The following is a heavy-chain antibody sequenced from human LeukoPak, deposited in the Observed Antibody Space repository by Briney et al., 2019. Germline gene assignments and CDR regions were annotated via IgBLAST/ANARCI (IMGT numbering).Heavy chain of an antibody. CDR3: ARLGVVVARTDENAFDI. V-gene: IGHV3-21*01. Sequence: PGGSLRLSCAASGFTFSSYSMNWVRQAPGKGLEWVSSISSSSSYIYYADSAKGRFTISRDNAKNSLYLQMNSLRAEDSAVYYCARLGVVVARTDENAFDIWGQGTMVTVSS. CDR1: GFTFSSYS. J-gene: IGHJ3*02. CDR2: ISSSSSYI. D-gene: IGHD2-15*01.